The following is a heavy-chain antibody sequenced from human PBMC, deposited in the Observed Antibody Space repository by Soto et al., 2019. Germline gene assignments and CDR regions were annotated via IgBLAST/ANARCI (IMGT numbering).Heavy chain of an antibody. J-gene: IGHJ4*02. CDR3: ARDDEGGSDCDLGY. CDR2: ISRDGSNA. CDR1: AFTFSSYV. V-gene: IGHV3-30-3*01. Sequence: QVQLVESGGGVVQPGRSLTLSCAASAFTFSSYVIHWVRQTPDKGLEWVAFISRDGSNAYYADSVKGRFTISRDNSKNTLYLEMNSLRAEDTAVYYCARDDEGGSDCDLGYWGQGTLVTVSS. D-gene: IGHD3-10*01.